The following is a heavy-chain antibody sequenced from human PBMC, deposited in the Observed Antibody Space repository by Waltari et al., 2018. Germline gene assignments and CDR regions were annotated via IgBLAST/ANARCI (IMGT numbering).Heavy chain of an antibody. J-gene: IGHJ6*02. Sequence: EVQLLESGGGLVQPGGSLRLSCAASGFAFSNYALTWVRQAQGKGLGWVSSISGSGDNTYYADSVKGRFTVSRDNSKNTLFLQMNGLRAEDRAVYFCAKDLTITMVQGVIPYYGMDVWGQGTTVTVSS. D-gene: IGHD3-10*01. CDR2: ISGSGDNT. V-gene: IGHV3-23*01. CDR3: AKDLTITMVQGVIPYYGMDV. CDR1: GFAFSNYA.